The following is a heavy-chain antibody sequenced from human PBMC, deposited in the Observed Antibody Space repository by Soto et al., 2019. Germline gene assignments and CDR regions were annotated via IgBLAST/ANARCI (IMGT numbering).Heavy chain of an antibody. D-gene: IGHD3-3*01. Sequence: QVQLVESGGGGVQPGRALRLSCAASGFTFSSYGMHWVRQAPGKGLERVAVISHDGSNKYYADCVKGRFTISRDNSMNALYLQMNSMRAEDTAVYYCAKDQARFWSGSSQPYYYYYGMDVWGQGPTVTVSS. CDR2: ISHDGSNK. CDR3: AKDQARFWSGSSQPYYYYYGMDV. V-gene: IGHV3-30*18. J-gene: IGHJ6*02. CDR1: GFTFSSYG.